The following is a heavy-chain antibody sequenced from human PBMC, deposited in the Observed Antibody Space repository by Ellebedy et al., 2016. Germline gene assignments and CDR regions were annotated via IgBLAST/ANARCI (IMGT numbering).Heavy chain of an antibody. D-gene: IGHD3-16*01. CDR3: ARDLTFAKYYYYGMDV. Sequence: SVKVSXXASGGTFCSYAFSWVRQAPGQGLEWMGGIIPIFDTVNYSQKFQGRVTITADKSTSIVYMELSSLRSEDTAVFYCARDLTFAKYYYYGMDVWGQGTTVTVSS. V-gene: IGHV1-69*06. J-gene: IGHJ6*02. CDR2: IIPIFDTV. CDR1: GGTFCSYA.